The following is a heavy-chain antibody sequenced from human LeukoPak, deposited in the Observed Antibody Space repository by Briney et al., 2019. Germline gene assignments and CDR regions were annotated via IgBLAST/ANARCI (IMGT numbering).Heavy chain of an antibody. CDR2: ISYDGGNK. Sequence: GRSLRLSCAASGFTFNTYAFHWVRQAPGKGLEWVTIISYDGGNKYYADSVKGRFTISRDNSKNTLYLQMNSLRAEDTAVYYCAKSGSHNAFDTWGQGTMVTVSS. CDR1: GFTFNTYA. J-gene: IGHJ3*02. CDR3: AKSGSHNAFDT. V-gene: IGHV3-30-3*01. D-gene: IGHD1-26*01.